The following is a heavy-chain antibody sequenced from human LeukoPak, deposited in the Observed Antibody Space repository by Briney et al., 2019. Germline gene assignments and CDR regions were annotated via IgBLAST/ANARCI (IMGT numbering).Heavy chain of an antibody. Sequence: PSGTLSLTCTASGGSMSSSNWWSWVRQPPGKGLEWIGEIYHSGSTNYNPSLKSRVTISVDKSRNQFSLKLNSVTAADTAVYYCARGGYSSSSRPFDYWGQGTLVTVSS. J-gene: IGHJ4*02. CDR1: GGSMSSSNW. CDR2: IYHSGST. CDR3: ARGGYSSSSRPFDY. V-gene: IGHV4-4*02. D-gene: IGHD6-6*01.